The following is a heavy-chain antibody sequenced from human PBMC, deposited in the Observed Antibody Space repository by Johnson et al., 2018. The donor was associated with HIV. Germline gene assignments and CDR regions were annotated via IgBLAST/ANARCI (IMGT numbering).Heavy chain of an antibody. CDR2: IYSSGTT. Sequence: VQLVESGGGLVKPGGSLRLSCAASGFTFSNAWMSWVRQAPGKGLEWVSLIYSSGTTDYADSVQGRFTISRDNSKNTLYLQMNSLRAEDTAVYYCARDYPYDRSPRGAFDIWGHGTMVTVSS. CDR3: ARDYPYDRSPRGAFDI. V-gene: IGHV3-66*02. J-gene: IGHJ3*02. D-gene: IGHD3-22*01. CDR1: GFTFSNAW.